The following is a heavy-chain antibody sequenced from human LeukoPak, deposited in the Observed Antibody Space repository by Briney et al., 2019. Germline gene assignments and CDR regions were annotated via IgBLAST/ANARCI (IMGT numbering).Heavy chain of an antibody. D-gene: IGHD4-17*01. CDR1: GYTFTSYG. CDR2: ISAYNGNT. CDR3: ARDWGYGDSLLNYYYCYGMDV. V-gene: IGHV1-18*01. J-gene: IGHJ6*02. Sequence: ASVKVSCKASGYTFTSYGISWVRQAPGQGLEWMGWISAYNGNTNYAQRLQGRVTMTTDTSTSTAYMELRSLRSDDTAVYYCARDWGYGDSLLNYYYCYGMDVWGQGTTVTVSS.